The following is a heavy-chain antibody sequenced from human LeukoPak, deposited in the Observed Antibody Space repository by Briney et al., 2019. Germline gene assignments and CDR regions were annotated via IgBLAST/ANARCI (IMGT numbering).Heavy chain of an antibody. CDR3: ARHVPNYSYDYVWGSYRSYFDY. CDR2: IYHSGST. CDR1: GYSISSGYY. J-gene: IGHJ4*02. D-gene: IGHD3-16*02. Sequence: SETLSLTCTVSGYSISSGYYWGWIRQPPGKGLEWIGSIYHSGSTYYNPSLKSRVTISVDTSKNQFSLKLSSVTAADTAVYYCARHVPNYSYDYVWGSYRSYFDYWGQGTLVTVSS. V-gene: IGHV4-38-2*02.